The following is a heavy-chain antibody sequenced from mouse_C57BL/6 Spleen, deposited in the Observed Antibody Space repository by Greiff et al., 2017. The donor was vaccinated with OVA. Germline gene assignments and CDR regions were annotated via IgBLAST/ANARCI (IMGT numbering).Heavy chain of an antibody. CDR3: ARVYYDPDGGYFDG. D-gene: IGHD2-4*01. CDR2: IHPNSGST. Sequence: VQLQQPGAELVKPGASVKLSCKASGYTFTSYWMHWVKQRPGQGLEWIGMIHPNSGSTNYNEKFKSKATLTVDKSSSTAYMQLSSLTSEDSAVDYGARVYYDPDGGYFDGWGTGTTVTVAS. CDR1: GYTFTSYW. V-gene: IGHV1-64*01. J-gene: IGHJ1*03.